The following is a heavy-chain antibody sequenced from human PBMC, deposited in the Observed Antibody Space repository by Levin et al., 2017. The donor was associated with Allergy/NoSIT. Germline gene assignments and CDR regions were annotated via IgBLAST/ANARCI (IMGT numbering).Heavy chain of an antibody. CDR2: IYYSGST. CDR3: ARGANLGTYFFDY. V-gene: IGHV4-59*01. Sequence: SETLSLTCTVSGGSISSYYWSWIRQPPGKGLEWIGYIYYSGSTNYNPSLKSRVTISVDTSKNQFSLKLSSVTAADTAVYYCARGANLGTYFFDYWGQGTLVTVSS. D-gene: IGHD3-16*01. J-gene: IGHJ4*02. CDR1: GGSISSYY.